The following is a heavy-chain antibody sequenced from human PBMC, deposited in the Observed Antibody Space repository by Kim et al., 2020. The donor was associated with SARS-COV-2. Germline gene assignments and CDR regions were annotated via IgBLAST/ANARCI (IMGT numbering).Heavy chain of an antibody. Sequence: GGSLRLSCAASGFTFDDYAMHWVRQAQGKGLEWVSGISWNSGSIGYADSVKGRFTISRDNAQNSLYLQMNSLRAEDTALYYCAKSSPLLWFGELAGPFDYWGQGTLFTASS. CDR2: ISWNSGSI. J-gene: IGHJ4*02. D-gene: IGHD3-10*01. CDR1: GFTFDDYA. CDR3: AKSSPLLWFGELAGPFDY. V-gene: IGHV3-9*01.